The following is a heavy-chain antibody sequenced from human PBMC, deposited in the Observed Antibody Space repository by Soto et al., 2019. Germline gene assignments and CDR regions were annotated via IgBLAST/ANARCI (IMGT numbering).Heavy chain of an antibody. CDR1: GFTFSSYA. Sequence: GGSLRLSCAASGFTFSSYAMHWVRQAPGKGLEYVSAISSNGGSTYYANSVKGRFTISRDNSKNTLYLQMGSLRAEDMAVYYCARLVERQCLNVWGQGTLVTVSS. J-gene: IGHJ4*02. CDR3: ARLVERQCLNV. V-gene: IGHV3-64*01. D-gene: IGHD2-15*01. CDR2: ISSNGGST.